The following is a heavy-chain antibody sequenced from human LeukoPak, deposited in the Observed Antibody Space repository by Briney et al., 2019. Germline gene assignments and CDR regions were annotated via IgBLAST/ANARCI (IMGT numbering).Heavy chain of an antibody. CDR3: AKISIVATIVYGMDV. J-gene: IGHJ6*04. D-gene: IGHD5-12*01. V-gene: IGHV3-30*18. Sequence: GGSLRLSCAASGFTFGSYGMHWVRQAPGKGLEWVAVISYDGSNKYYADSVKGRFTISRDNSKNTLYLQMNSLRAEDTAVHYCAKISIVATIVYGMDVWGKGTTVTVSS. CDR2: ISYDGSNK. CDR1: GFTFGSYG.